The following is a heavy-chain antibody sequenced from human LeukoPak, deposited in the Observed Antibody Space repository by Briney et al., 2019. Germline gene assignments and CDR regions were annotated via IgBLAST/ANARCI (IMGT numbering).Heavy chain of an antibody. Sequence: KPSETLSLTCTVSGGSISSYYYNWIRQPAGKGLEWIGRIYTSGSTNYNPSLKSRVSMSVGTSKNQFSLKLSSVTAADTAVYYCARDGTGYTSGWYPFDYWGQGTLVTVSS. D-gene: IGHD6-19*01. CDR1: GGSISSYY. J-gene: IGHJ4*02. V-gene: IGHV4-4*07. CDR3: ARDGTGYTSGWYPFDY. CDR2: IYTSGST.